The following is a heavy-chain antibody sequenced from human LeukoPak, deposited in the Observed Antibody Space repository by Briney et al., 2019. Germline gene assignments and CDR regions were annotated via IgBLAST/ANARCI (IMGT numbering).Heavy chain of an antibody. CDR3: ARLVGATRTNDY. V-gene: IGHV4-59*08. Sequence: SETLSLTCTVSGGSISSYYWSWIRQPPGKGLEWIGYIYYSGSTNYNPSLKSRVTISVDTSKNQFSLKLSSVTAADTAVYYCARLVGATRTNDYWGQGTLVTVSS. D-gene: IGHD1-26*01. J-gene: IGHJ4*02. CDR2: IYYSGST. CDR1: GGSISSYY.